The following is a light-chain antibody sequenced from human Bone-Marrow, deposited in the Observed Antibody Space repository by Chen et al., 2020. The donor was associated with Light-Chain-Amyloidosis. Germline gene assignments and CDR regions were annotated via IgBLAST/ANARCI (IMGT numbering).Light chain of an antibody. CDR1: NIGSTS. CDR3: QVCDRSSDRPV. J-gene: IGLJ3*02. CDR2: DDS. Sequence: SSVLTQPSSVSVAPGQTAPIACGGNNIGSTSVHWYQQTPGQAPLLVVYDDSDRPSGITGRLAGSNAGNTATLTISRGEAGDEADYYCQVCDRSSDRPVFGGGTKLTVL. V-gene: IGLV3-21*02.